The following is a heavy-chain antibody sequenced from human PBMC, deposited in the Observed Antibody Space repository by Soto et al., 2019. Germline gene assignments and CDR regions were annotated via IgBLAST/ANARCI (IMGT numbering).Heavy chain of an antibody. Sequence: GGSLRISCAASRFTFSRYSMNWVRQAPEKGLEWVSSISSSSSYIYYADSVKGRLTISRDNTKNSLYLQMHSLRAEDTAVYYCAGLIDYYCSGCYYNGLTLHAVWGKGTTV. CDR3: AGLIDYYCSGCYYNGLTLHAV. V-gene: IGHV3-21*01. J-gene: IGHJ6*03. CDR2: ISSSSSYI. CDR1: RFTFSRYS. D-gene: IGHD3-10*01.